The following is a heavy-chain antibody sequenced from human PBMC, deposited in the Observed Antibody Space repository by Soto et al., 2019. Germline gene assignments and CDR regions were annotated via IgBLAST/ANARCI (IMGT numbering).Heavy chain of an antibody. Sequence: GGSLILSCAASGFSFSRYAMSWVRQAPGKGLEWVSAITNSGGDSWHADSVKGRFTISRDNSENTLYLQMNNLRGEDTALYYCAKGSTSSRPYYFDYWGQGTPVTSPQ. CDR3: AKGSTSSRPYYFDY. CDR2: ITNSGGDS. V-gene: IGHV3-23*05. J-gene: IGHJ4*02. CDR1: GFSFSRYA. D-gene: IGHD6-13*01.